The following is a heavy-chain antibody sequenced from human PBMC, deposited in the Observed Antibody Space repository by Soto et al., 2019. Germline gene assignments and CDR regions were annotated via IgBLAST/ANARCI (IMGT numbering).Heavy chain of an antibody. CDR1: GFTFSSYA. Sequence: VSLRLSCAASGFTFSSYAMSWVRQAPGKGLEWVSAISGSGGSTYYADSVKGRFTISRDNSKNTLYLQMNSLRAEDTAVYYCAKGYKIVVVPAAMFGIRFDPWGQGTLVTVSS. V-gene: IGHV3-23*01. J-gene: IGHJ5*02. CDR3: AKGYKIVVVPAAMFGIRFDP. D-gene: IGHD2-2*01. CDR2: ISGSGGST.